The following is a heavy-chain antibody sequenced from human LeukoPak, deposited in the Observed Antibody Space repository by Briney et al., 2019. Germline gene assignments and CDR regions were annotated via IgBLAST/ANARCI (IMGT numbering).Heavy chain of an antibody. Sequence: ASVKVSCKASEYTFTSYDISWVRQATGQGLEWMGWMNPNSGNTGYAQKFQGRVTMTRNTSISTAYMKLSSLRSEDTAVYYCARFLAAAGIDYYYGMDVWGQGTTVTVSS. D-gene: IGHD6-13*01. CDR1: EYTFTSYD. J-gene: IGHJ6*02. CDR3: ARFLAAAGIDYYYGMDV. CDR2: MNPNSGNT. V-gene: IGHV1-8*01.